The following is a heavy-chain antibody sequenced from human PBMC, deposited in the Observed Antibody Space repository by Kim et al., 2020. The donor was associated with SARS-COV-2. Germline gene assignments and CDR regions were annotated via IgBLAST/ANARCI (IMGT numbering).Heavy chain of an antibody. J-gene: IGHJ1*01. Sequence: GGSLRLSCAASGFTFSDYYMSWIRQAPGKGLEWVSYISSSSSYTNYADSVKGRFTISRDNAKNSLYLQMNSLRAEDTAVYYCATNPRYYDILTGYYSAVYVQHWGQGTLVTVSS. D-gene: IGHD3-9*01. CDR1: GFTFSDYY. CDR3: ATNPRYYDILTGYYSAVYVQH. V-gene: IGHV3-11*06. CDR2: ISSSSSYT.